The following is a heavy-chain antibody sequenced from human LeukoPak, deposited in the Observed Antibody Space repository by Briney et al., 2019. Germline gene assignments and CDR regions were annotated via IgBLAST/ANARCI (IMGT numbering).Heavy chain of an antibody. CDR2: IIPIFGTA. D-gene: IGHD1-26*01. Sequence: SVKVSCKASGGTFSSYAISWVRQAPGQGLEWMGRIIPIFGTANYAQKFQGRVTITTDESTSTAYMELSSLRSEDTAVYYCARAPSGSRDFDYWGQGTLVTVSS. J-gene: IGHJ4*02. CDR1: GGTFSSYA. V-gene: IGHV1-69*05. CDR3: ARAPSGSRDFDY.